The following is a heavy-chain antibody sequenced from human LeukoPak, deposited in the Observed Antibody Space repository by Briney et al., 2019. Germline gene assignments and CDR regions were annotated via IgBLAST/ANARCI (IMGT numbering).Heavy chain of an antibody. CDR2: IYYSGST. CDR3: AKDRAGYCSGGSCYTTFDP. J-gene: IGHJ5*02. V-gene: IGHV4-31*03. Sequence: SETLSLTCTVSGGSISSGGYYWTWIRQHPGKGLERIGYIYYSGSTYYNPSLKSRVTISVDTSKNQFSLMLSSVTAADTALYYCAKDRAGYCSGGSCYTTFDPWGQGTLVTVSS. CDR1: GGSISSGGYY. D-gene: IGHD2-15*01.